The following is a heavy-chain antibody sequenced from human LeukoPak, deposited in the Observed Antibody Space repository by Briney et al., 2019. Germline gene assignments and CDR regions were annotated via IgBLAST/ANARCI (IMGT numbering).Heavy chain of an antibody. CDR2: IYYSGST. Sequence: SETLSLTCTVSGGSISSGGYYWSWIRQPPGKGLEWIGYIYYSGSTNYNPSLKSRVTISVDTSKNQFSLKLSSVTAADTAVYYCARSDYVAWFDPWGQGTLVTVSS. CDR1: GGSISSGGYY. D-gene: IGHD4-17*01. J-gene: IGHJ5*02. CDR3: ARSDYVAWFDP. V-gene: IGHV4-61*08.